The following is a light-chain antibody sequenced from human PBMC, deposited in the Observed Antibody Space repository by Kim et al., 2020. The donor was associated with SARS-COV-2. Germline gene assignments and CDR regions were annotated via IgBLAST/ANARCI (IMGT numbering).Light chain of an antibody. V-gene: IGLV3-19*01. J-gene: IGLJ1*01. CDR2: GKN. CDR3: NSRDSSADYV. CDR1: SLRSYY. Sequence: SSELTKDPAVSVALGQTVRITCQGDSLRSYYASWYQQKPGQAPVLVIYGKNNRPSGIPDRFSGSSSGNTASLTITGAQAEDEADYYCNSRDSSADYVFGTGTKVTVL.